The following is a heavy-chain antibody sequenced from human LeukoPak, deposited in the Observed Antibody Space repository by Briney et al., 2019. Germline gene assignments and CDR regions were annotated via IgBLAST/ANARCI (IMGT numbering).Heavy chain of an antibody. CDR1: GFTFSSYE. CDR2: ISSSGSTI. V-gene: IGHV3-48*03. J-gene: IGHJ4*02. CDR3: ARGPRFAIRMIVVVTKGHFDY. D-gene: IGHD3-22*01. Sequence: GGSLRLSCAASGFTFSSYEMNWVRQAPGKGLEWVSYISSSGSTIYYADSVKGRFTISRDNSKNTVYLQMNSLRAEDTAVYYCARGPRFAIRMIVVVTKGHFDYWGQGTLVTVSS.